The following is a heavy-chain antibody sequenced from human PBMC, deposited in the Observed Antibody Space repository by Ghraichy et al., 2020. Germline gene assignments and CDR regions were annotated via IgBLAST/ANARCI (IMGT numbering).Heavy chain of an antibody. CDR1: GYTFTSYG. Sequence: ASVKVSCKASGYTFTSYGISWVRQAPGQGLEWMGWISAYNGNTNYAQKLQGRVTMTTDTSTSTAYMELRSLRSDDTAVYYCARDLEMLSSGSYVDYWGQGTLVTVSS. D-gene: IGHD1-26*01. J-gene: IGHJ4*02. V-gene: IGHV1-18*01. CDR2: ISAYNGNT. CDR3: ARDLEMLSSGSYVDY.